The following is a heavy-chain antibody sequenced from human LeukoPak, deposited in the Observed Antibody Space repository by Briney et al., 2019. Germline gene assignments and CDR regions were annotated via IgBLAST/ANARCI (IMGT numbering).Heavy chain of an antibody. V-gene: IGHV4-34*01. D-gene: IGHD2-15*01. CDR2: INHSGST. CDR3: ARYTPSSDCSGGSCHLDY. J-gene: IGHJ4*02. CDR1: GGSFSGHY. Sequence: SETLSLTCAVYGGSFSGHYWSWIRQPPGKGLEWIREINHSGSTNYNPSLKSRVTISVDTSKNQFSLKLTSVTAADTAVYYCARYTPSSDCSGGSCHLDYWGQGTLVTVSS.